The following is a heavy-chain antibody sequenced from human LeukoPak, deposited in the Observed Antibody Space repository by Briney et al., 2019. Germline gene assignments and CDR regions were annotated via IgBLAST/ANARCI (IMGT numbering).Heavy chain of an antibody. CDR2: IYYSGST. J-gene: IGHJ5*02. V-gene: IGHV4-30-4*01. CDR3: ARAGITIFGVVKGSFDP. CDR1: GGSISSSDYY. Sequence: PSQTLSLTCTVSGGSISSSDYYWSWIRQPPGKGLEWIGYIYYSGSTYYNPSLKSRVTISVDTSKNQFSLKLSSVTAADTAVYYCARAGITIFGVVKGSFDPWGQGTLVTVSS. D-gene: IGHD3-3*01.